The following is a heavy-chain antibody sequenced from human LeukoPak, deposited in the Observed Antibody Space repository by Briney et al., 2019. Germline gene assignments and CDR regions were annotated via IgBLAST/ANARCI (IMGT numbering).Heavy chain of an antibody. CDR1: GGSISSSSYY. Sequence: SETLSLTCTVSGGSISSSSYYWGWIRQPPGKGLEWIGSIYYSGSTYYNPSLKSRVTISVDTSKNQFSLKLSSVTAADTAVYYCARVGTFGGVIVPALDYWGQGTLVTVSS. J-gene: IGHJ4*02. CDR3: ARVGTFGGVIVPALDY. V-gene: IGHV4-39*07. CDR2: IYYSGST. D-gene: IGHD3-16*02.